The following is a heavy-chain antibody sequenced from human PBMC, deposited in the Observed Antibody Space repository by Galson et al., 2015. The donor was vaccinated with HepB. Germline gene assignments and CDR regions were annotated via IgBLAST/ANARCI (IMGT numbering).Heavy chain of an antibody. Sequence: SVKVSCKASGGTFSSYAISWVRQAPGQGLEWMGRIIPILGIANYAQKFQGRVTITADKSTSTAYMELSSLRSEDTAAYYCARDAKGYSYGDLSYWGQGTLVTVSS. J-gene: IGHJ4*02. CDR3: ARDAKGYSYGDLSY. CDR1: GGTFSSYA. CDR2: IIPILGIA. D-gene: IGHD5-18*01. V-gene: IGHV1-69*04.